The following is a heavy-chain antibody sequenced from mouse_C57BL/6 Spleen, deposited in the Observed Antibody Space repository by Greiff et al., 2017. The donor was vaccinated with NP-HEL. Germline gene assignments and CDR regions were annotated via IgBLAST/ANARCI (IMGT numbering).Heavy chain of an antibody. D-gene: IGHD1-3*01. CDR1: GFTFSSYA. V-gene: IGHV5-4*01. Sequence: EVHLVESGGGLVKPGGSLKLSCAASGFTFSSYAMSWVRQTPEQRLEWVATISDGGSYTYYPDNVKGRFTISRDNAKNNLYLQMSHLKSEDTAISYCARDNFPAVYCDYWGQGTTLTVSS. CDR3: ARDNFPAVYCDY. J-gene: IGHJ2*01. CDR2: ISDGGSYT.